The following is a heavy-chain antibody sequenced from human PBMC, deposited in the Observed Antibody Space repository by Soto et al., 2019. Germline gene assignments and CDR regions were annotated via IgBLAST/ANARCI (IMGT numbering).Heavy chain of an antibody. CDR3: ARGDVNWFDP. CDR2: INPKSGVT. CDR1: GYSFIGYY. J-gene: IGHJ5*02. Sequence: GGSVKVSCKASGYSFIGYYMHWVRQAPGQGLEWMGWINPKSGVTNYAQKFQGRVTMTRDTSITTAYMELSSLRSDDTAVYYCARGDVNWFDPWGQGTLVTVSS. D-gene: IGHD2-21*02. V-gene: IGHV1-2*02.